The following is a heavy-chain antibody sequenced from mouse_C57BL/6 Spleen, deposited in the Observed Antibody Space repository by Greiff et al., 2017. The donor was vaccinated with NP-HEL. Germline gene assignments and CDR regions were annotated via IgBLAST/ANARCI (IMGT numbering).Heavy chain of an antibody. D-gene: IGHD2-5*01. CDR1: GFTIKDYY. Sequence: VQLQQSGAELVKPGASVKLSCTASGFTIKDYYMHWVKQRPEQGLEWIGRIDPEDGDTNYAPKFQGKATLTADTSSSTAYLELSSLTSEDTAVYYCARSVYSKSFADWGQGTLVTVSA. CDR3: ARSVYSKSFAD. V-gene: IGHV14-2*01. CDR2: IDPEDGDT. J-gene: IGHJ3*01.